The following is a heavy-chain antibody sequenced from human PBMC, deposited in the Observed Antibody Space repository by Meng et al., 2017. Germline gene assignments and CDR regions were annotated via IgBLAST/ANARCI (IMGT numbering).Heavy chain of an antibody. V-gene: IGHV4-34*01. CDR2: INHSGST. CDR3: ARDTVEAYCGGDCCPLGY. J-gene: IGHJ4*02. Sequence: HQWGVALLKPSETLSLTCAVDGGSFSGYYWSWIRQPPGKGLEWIGEINHSGSTNYNPSLKSRVTISVDTSKNQFSLKLSSVTAADTAVYYCARDTVEAYCGGDCCPLGYWGQGTLVTVFS. CDR1: GGSFSGYY. D-gene: IGHD2-21*02.